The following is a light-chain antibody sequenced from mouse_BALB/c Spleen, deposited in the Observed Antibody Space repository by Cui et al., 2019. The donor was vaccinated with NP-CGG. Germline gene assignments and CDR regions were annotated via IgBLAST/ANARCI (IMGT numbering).Light chain of an antibody. J-gene: IGLJ1*01. CDR3: SLWYSNHWV. CDR1: TGAVTTSNY. V-gene: IGLV1*01. Sequence: QVVVYQELAATTSPGETVTLTCRSSTGAVTTSNYANWVQEKPDHLFTGLIGGTNNRAPGVPARFSGSLIGDKAALTITGTQTEDEAIYFCSLWYSNHWVFGGGTKLTVL. CDR2: GTN.